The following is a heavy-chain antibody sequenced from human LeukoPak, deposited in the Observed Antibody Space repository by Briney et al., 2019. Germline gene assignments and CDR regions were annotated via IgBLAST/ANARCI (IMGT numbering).Heavy chain of an antibody. V-gene: IGHV1-2*02. CDR2: IHPRSGET. D-gene: IGHD3-10*01. Sequence: ASVKVSCKASGYSFTAFYIHWVRQAPGQGLEWMGWIHPRSGETNYAYKFRGRVTMTRDTSISTTYMDLGSLGSHDTAVYYCARDGEYGTGSYYRGCLDYWGQGTLVTVSS. CDR1: GYSFTAFY. J-gene: IGHJ4*02. CDR3: ARDGEYGTGSYYRGCLDY.